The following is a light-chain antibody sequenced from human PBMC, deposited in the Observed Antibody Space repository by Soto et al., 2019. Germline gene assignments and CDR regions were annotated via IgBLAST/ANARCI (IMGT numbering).Light chain of an antibody. CDR3: AAWDGRLNHVQ. V-gene: IGLV1-44*01. Sequence: QAVVTQPPSASGTPGQRVTISCSGSCSSIRTNTVNWYRQLPGTAPKLLIYRNNQRPSWVPDRFSGSKSGTSASLAISGLQSEDEADYHCAAWDGRLNHVQFGGRTQLTVL. CDR1: CSSIRTNT. J-gene: IGLJ2*01. CDR2: RNN.